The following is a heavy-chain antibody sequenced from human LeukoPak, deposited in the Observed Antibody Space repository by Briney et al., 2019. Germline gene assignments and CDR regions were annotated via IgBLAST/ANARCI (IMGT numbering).Heavy chain of an antibody. CDR3: ARPRGGQWLVQDYFDY. CDR1: GFTFSSYA. V-gene: IGHV3-30-3*01. CDR2: ISYDGSNK. D-gene: IGHD6-19*01. J-gene: IGHJ4*02. Sequence: GGSLRLSCAASGFTFSSYAMHWVRQAPGKGLEWVSVISYDGSNKYYADSVKGRFTISRDNSKNTLYLQMNSLRAEDTAVYYCARPRGGQWLVQDYFDYWGQGTLVTVSS.